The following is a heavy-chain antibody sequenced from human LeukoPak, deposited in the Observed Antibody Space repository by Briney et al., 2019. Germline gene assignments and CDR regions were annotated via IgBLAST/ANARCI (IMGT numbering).Heavy chain of an antibody. CDR2: IYYSGST. Sequence: SETLSLTCTVSGGSISSGGYYWSWIRQHPGKGLEWIGYIYYSGSTYYNPSLKSRVTISVDTSKNQFSLKLSSVTAADTAVYYCARHGRMGAPWKYFDYWGQGTLVTVSS. CDR1: GGSISSGGYY. CDR3: ARHGRMGAPWKYFDY. D-gene: IGHD1-26*01. J-gene: IGHJ4*02. V-gene: IGHV4-31*03.